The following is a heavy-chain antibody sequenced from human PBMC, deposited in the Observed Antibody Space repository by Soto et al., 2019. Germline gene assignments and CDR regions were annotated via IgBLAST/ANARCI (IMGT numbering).Heavy chain of an antibody. J-gene: IGHJ4*02. D-gene: IGHD2-2*01. CDR3: ARVFGYCGTTSCYPDY. V-gene: IGHV4-34*01. CDR2: IDHSRST. Sequence: SETLSLTCAVFGGSFSGYYWSWIRQPPGKGLEWIGEIDHSRSTNYNPSLKSRVSISVDTSKNQFSLRLRSVTAADTAVYYCARVFGYCGTTSCYPDYWGQGTLVTVSS. CDR1: GGSFSGYY.